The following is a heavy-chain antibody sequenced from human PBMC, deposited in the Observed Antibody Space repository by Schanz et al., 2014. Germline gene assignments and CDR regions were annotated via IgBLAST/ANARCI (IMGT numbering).Heavy chain of an antibody. CDR3: ARDYYDILTGYPYETFDI. D-gene: IGHD3-9*01. V-gene: IGHV1-2*06. Sequence: QVQLVQSGGEVKTPGASVKVSCKASGYTFIGYDVHWVRQAPGQGLEWMGRIKPNSGGTNYAQKFQGRVTMTRDTSISTAYMELRRLRSDDTAVYYCARDYYDILTGYPYETFDIWGQGTMVTVSS. J-gene: IGHJ3*02. CDR2: IKPNSGGT. CDR1: GYTFIGYD.